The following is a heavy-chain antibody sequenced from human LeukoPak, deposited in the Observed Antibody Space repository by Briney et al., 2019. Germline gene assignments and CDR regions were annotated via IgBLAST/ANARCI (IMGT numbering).Heavy chain of an antibody. J-gene: IGHJ4*02. Sequence: SETLSLTCAVSGDSINSFYWSWLRQPPGKGLEWMGYVFHTGDTNSNPSLKSRVTVSLDTSTSQVSLRLTSVTAADTAVYYCARHPFATPFDHWGRGILVTVSS. CDR2: VFHTGDT. CDR3: ARHPFATPFDH. CDR1: GDSINSFY. V-gene: IGHV4-59*08. D-gene: IGHD2-15*01.